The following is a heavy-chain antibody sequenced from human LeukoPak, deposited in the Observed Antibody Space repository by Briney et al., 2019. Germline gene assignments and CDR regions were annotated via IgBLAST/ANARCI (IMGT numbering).Heavy chain of an antibody. CDR2: ILNSGTTT. Sequence: AGSLRLSCAASGFTFSSYDMHWVRQAPGKGLEWVSYILNSGTTTYYADSVKGRFTISRDNAKKSLYLQMNSLRAEDTGVYYCARDPPDYWGQGILVTVSS. J-gene: IGHJ4*02. V-gene: IGHV3-48*03. CDR3: ARDPPDY. CDR1: GFTFSSYD.